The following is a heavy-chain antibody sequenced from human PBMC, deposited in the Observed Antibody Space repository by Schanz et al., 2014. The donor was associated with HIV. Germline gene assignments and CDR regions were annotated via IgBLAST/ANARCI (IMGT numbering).Heavy chain of an antibody. Sequence: QVHLEQSGAEVRKPGSSMKVSCKTSGGSFIDHAISWVRQAPGQGLEWMGWINPKTGGTNLAQMFQGRIAVTRDTSINTAYLEVSRLRSDDTAVFYCARSRYHQFVGHFDYWGQGSLVTVSS. CDR2: INPKTGGT. V-gene: IGHV1-2*02. CDR3: ARSRYHQFVGHFDY. CDR1: GGSFIDHA. J-gene: IGHJ4*02. D-gene: IGHD3-16*02.